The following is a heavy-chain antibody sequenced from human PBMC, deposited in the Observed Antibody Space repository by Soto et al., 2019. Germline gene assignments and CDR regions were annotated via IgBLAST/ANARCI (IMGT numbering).Heavy chain of an antibody. CDR1: GGSISSGGYY. CDR3: ARDRNYGQTLFDY. D-gene: IGHD1-7*01. CDR2: IYYSGST. J-gene: IGHJ4*02. V-gene: IGHV4-31*03. Sequence: PSETLSLTCTVSGGSISSGGYYWSWIRQHPGKGLEWIGYIYYSGSTYYNPSLKSRVTISVDTSKNQFSLKLSSVTAADTAVYYCARDRNYGQTLFDYWGQGNLVTVS.